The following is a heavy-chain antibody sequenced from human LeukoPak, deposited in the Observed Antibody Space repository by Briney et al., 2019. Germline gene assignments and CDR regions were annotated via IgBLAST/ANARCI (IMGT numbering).Heavy chain of an antibody. CDR3: AGVRAVAAAGYFLDS. J-gene: IGHJ4*02. Sequence: SETLSLTCTVSGGSISSYYWSWIRQPPGKGLEWIGYIYFSGSTNYNPSLKSRVTISVDTSKNQFSLKLSSVTAADTAVYYCAGVRAVAAAGYFLDSWGQGTLVTASS. D-gene: IGHD6-19*01. V-gene: IGHV4-59*01. CDR1: GGSISSYY. CDR2: IYFSGST.